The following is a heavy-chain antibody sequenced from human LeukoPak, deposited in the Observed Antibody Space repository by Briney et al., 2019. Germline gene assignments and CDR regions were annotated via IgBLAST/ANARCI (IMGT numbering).Heavy chain of an antibody. J-gene: IGHJ6*03. CDR3: ARHRFYYGSGSYLPYYYYMDV. V-gene: IGHV4-4*02. Sequence: SETLSLTCAVSGGSISSSNWWSWVRQPPGKGLEWIGEIYHSGSTNYNPSLKSRVTISVDTSKNQFSLKLSSVTAADTAVYYCARHRFYYGSGSYLPYYYYMDVWGKGTTVTISS. D-gene: IGHD3-10*01. CDR1: GGSISSSNW. CDR2: IYHSGST.